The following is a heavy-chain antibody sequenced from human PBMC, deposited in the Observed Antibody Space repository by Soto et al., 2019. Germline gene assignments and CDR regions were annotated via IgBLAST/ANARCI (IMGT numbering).Heavy chain of an antibody. CDR2: VSGYNGNT. CDR3: ARDEGSHGFDS. CDR1: GYTFTNYG. V-gene: IGHV1-18*04. J-gene: IGHJ4*02. D-gene: IGHD6-19*01. Sequence: QVQLVQSGAEVKKPGASVKVSCKASGYTFTNYGISWLRQAPGQGLEWMGWVSGYNGNTNYAQKLRGRVTMTTDTSTSTAYMELRTLRSDDTAVYYCARDEGSHGFDSWGQGTLVTVSS.